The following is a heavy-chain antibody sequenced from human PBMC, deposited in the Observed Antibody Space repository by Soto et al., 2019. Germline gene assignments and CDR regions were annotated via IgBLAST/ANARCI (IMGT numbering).Heavy chain of an antibody. CDR1: GFTFNTYI. CDR3: ARDGPLGLFDY. V-gene: IGHV3-21*01. J-gene: IGHJ4*02. Sequence: GGSLRLSCAASGFTFNTYIMNWVRQTPGRGLDWVSSISGSSNSINYADSVRGRFTISRDNARNKLFLQMNSLEAEDTAVYYCARDGPLGLFDYWGQGTLVTVSS. D-gene: IGHD7-27*01. CDR2: ISGSSNSI.